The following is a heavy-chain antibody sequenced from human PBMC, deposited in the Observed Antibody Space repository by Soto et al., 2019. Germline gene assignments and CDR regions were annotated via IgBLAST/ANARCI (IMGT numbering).Heavy chain of an antibody. J-gene: IGHJ4*02. V-gene: IGHV4-31*03. D-gene: IGHD6-19*01. CDR1: GCCIITNGHY. CDR2: IYYTGNS. CDR3: AREQWGFDS. Sequence: LSLTFSFSGCCIITNGHYWTWIRQHPGQGLEWIAYIYYTGNSYLNPSLKSRLSISVDTSKNQFSLELRSVTAADKAVYYCAREQWGFDSWGQG.